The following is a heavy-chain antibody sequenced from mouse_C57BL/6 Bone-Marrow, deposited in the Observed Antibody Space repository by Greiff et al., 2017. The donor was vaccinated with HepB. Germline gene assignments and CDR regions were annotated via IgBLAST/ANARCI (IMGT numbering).Heavy chain of an antibody. Sequence: DVQLVESGGGLVQPGGSLSLSCAASGFTFTDYYMSWVRQPPGKALEWLGFIRNKANGYTTEYSASVKGRFTISRANAQSSLYLQMNALRAEDSATYYCARYLITTVVEDAMDYWGQGTSVTVSS. CDR3: ARYLITTVVEDAMDY. V-gene: IGHV7-3*01. CDR2: IRNKANGYTT. J-gene: IGHJ4*01. D-gene: IGHD1-1*01. CDR1: GFTFTDYY.